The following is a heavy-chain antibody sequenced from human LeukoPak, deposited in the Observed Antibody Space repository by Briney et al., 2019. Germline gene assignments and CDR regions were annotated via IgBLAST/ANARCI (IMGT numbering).Heavy chain of an antibody. Sequence: ASVKVSCKASGYTFTSYGISWVRQAPGQGLEWKGWISAYNGNTNYAQKLQGRVTMTTDTSTSTAYMELRSLRSDDTAVYYCARGVVVPAAPYYYYYMDVWGKGTTVTVSS. CDR2: ISAYNGNT. CDR3: ARGVVVPAAPYYYYYMDV. CDR1: GYTFTSYG. V-gene: IGHV1-18*01. J-gene: IGHJ6*03. D-gene: IGHD2-2*01.